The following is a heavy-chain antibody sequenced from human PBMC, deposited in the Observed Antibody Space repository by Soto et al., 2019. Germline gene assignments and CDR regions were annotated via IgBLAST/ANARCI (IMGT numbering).Heavy chain of an antibody. V-gene: IGHV3-23*01. CDR3: AKGSASGSPYYFDY. CDR2: ITASGGAT. J-gene: IGHJ4*02. Sequence: PGGSLRLSCAASGFTFSSYAMSWVRQSPEMGLEWVSAITASGGATYHADSVKGRFTISRDNSKNTLYLQMSSLRAEDSAVYYCAKGSASGSPYYFDYWGQGILVTVSS. D-gene: IGHD6-25*01. CDR1: GFTFSSYA.